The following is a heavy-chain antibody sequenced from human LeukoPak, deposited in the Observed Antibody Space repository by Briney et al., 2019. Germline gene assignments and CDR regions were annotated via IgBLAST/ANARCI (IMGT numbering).Heavy chain of an antibody. V-gene: IGHV3-7*03. CDR2: IKEDGSEK. CDR3: ARGLRYYDSSGPFDY. CDR1: GFTFSTYW. J-gene: IGHJ4*02. D-gene: IGHD3-22*01. Sequence: SGGSLRLSCAASGFTFSTYWMSWVRQAPGKGLEWVANIKEDGSEKYYVDSVKGRFTISRDNAKNSLYLQMNSLRAEDTAVYYCARGLRYYDSSGPFDYWGQGTLVTVSS.